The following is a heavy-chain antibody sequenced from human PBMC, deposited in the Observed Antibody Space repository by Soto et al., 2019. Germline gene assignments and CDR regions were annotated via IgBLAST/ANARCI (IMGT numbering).Heavy chain of an antibody. CDR3: VRLQVGATVWFDP. J-gene: IGHJ5*02. CDR2: LYYSGST. Sequence: PSETLSLTCTVSGGSISSYYWSWIRQPPGKGLEWIGYLYYSGSTNYNPSLKSRVTISVGTSKNQFSLKLSSVTAADTAVYYCVRLQVGATVWFDPWGQGTLVPVSS. CDR1: GGSISSYY. D-gene: IGHD1-26*01. V-gene: IGHV4-59*08.